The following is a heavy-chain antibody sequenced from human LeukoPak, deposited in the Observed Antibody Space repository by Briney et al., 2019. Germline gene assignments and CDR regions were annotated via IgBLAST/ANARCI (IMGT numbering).Heavy chain of an antibody. D-gene: IGHD3-22*01. Sequence: SETLSLTCAVYGESFSGYYWGWIRQPPGKGLEWIGSIYYSGSTYYNPSLKSRVTISVDTSKNQFSLNLSSVTAADTAVYYCARLYYDSSGYYQICYFDYWGQGTLVTVSS. J-gene: IGHJ4*02. CDR3: ARLYYDSSGYYQICYFDY. CDR1: GESFSGYY. V-gene: IGHV4-39*01. CDR2: IYYSGST.